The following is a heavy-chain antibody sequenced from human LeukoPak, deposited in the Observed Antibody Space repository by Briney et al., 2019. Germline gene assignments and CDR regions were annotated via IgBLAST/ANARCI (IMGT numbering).Heavy chain of an antibody. Sequence: SQTLSLTCAISGDSVSSNSASWNWIRQSPSRGLEWLGRTYYRSKWYNDFAVSVKSRITINTDTSKNQFSLQLNSVTPEDTAIYYCVRAGDLVTYGGVDVWGLGTMVTVSS. CDR1: GDSVSSNSAS. CDR2: TYYRSKWYN. D-gene: IGHD4-23*01. CDR3: VRAGDLVTYGGVDV. V-gene: IGHV6-1*01. J-gene: IGHJ3*01.